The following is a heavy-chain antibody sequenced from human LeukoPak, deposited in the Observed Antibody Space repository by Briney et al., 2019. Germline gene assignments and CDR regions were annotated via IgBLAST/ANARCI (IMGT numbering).Heavy chain of an antibody. D-gene: IGHD3-10*01. CDR3: ARGGDRSFDY. Sequence: SETLSITCAVYGGSFSGYYWSWIRQPPGKGLEWIAEIHHSGSINYNPSLKSRVTISVDKAKNQFSLNLNSVTAADTAVYYCARGGDRSFDYWGQGTLVTVSS. V-gene: IGHV4-34*01. CDR2: IHHSGSI. J-gene: IGHJ4*02. CDR1: GGSFSGYY.